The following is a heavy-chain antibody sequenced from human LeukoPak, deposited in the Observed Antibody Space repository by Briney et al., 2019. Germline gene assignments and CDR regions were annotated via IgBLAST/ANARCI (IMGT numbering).Heavy chain of an antibody. D-gene: IGHD5-24*01. Sequence: QAGGSLRLSCAASGFTFDTYKMHWVRQAPGKGLEYVSGINNNGDSTYYVTSVRGRFTISRDNIRNTLYLQVGSLRAEDTAVYYCARSSVEMTTIFAEYFDHWGRGTLVSVSS. CDR1: GFTFDTYK. J-gene: IGHJ1*01. V-gene: IGHV3-64*01. CDR2: INNNGDST. CDR3: ARSSVEMTTIFAEYFDH.